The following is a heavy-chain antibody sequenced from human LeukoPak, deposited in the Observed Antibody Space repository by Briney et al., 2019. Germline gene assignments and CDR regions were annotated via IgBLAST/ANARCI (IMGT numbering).Heavy chain of an antibody. D-gene: IGHD3-10*01. J-gene: IGHJ4*02. CDR2: ISGRGGST. Sequence: PGGSLRLSCAPSGFTFSSYAMSCARQAPGKGLEWDSAISGRGGSTYYAESMKGRLTISRDNSNNTLYLQMNSLRAEDTAVYYCAKSPGGDWGQGTLVTVSS. CDR1: GFTFSSYA. V-gene: IGHV3-23*01. CDR3: AKSPGGD.